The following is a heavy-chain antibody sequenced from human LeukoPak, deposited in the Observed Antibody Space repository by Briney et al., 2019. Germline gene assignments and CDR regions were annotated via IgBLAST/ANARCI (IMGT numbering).Heavy chain of an antibody. CDR3: ARDLGQYYDTSDNWFDP. Sequence: SVKVSCKASGGTFSKYAISWVRQVPGQGLEWMGGIVPIFDTANYARKFQGRVTITADESTSTAYMELNSLRSEDTAVYYCARDLGQYYDTSDNWFDPWGQGTLVTVSS. V-gene: IGHV1-69*13. CDR2: IVPIFDTA. J-gene: IGHJ5*02. D-gene: IGHD3-22*01. CDR1: GGTFSKYA.